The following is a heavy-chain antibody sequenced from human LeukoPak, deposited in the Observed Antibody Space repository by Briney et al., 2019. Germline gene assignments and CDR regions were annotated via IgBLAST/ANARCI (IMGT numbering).Heavy chain of an antibody. V-gene: IGHV3-53*01. CDR2: IYSGGST. J-gene: IGHJ4*02. CDR3: ARGHRSGSYYDY. CDR1: GFTFSSYW. Sequence: GGSLRLSCAASGFTFSSYWMSWVRQAPGKGLEWVSVIYSGGSTYYADSVKGRFTISRDNSKNTLYLQMNSLRAEDTAVYYCARGHRSGSYYDYWGQGTLVTVSS. D-gene: IGHD1-26*01.